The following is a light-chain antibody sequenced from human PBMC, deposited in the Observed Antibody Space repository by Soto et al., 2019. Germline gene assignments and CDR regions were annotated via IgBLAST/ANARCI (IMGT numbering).Light chain of an antibody. Sequence: EVVLTQSPVTLSLSPGERATLSCRASQSFRGLLAWYQQKPGQAPRLLIYDAYNRATGIPPRFSGRGSGTDFTLTISSLEPEDTAVYYGQQRHMWPITCGQGTRLEIK. J-gene: IGKJ5*01. CDR3: QQRHMWPIT. V-gene: IGKV3-11*01. CDR2: DAY. CDR1: QSFRGL.